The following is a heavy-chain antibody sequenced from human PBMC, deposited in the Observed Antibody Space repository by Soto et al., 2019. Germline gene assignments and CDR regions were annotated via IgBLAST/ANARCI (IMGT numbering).Heavy chain of an antibody. CDR3: AGGIVFGSDLDY. CDR2: INAGNGNT. J-gene: IGHJ4*02. Sequence: ASVKVSCKASGYTFTSYAMHWVRQAPGQRLEWMGWINAGNGNTKYSQKFQGRVTITRDTSASTAYMELSSLRSEDTAVYYCAGGIVFGSDLDYWGQGTLVTVSS. CDR1: GYTFTSYA. V-gene: IGHV1-3*01. D-gene: IGHD2-21*01.